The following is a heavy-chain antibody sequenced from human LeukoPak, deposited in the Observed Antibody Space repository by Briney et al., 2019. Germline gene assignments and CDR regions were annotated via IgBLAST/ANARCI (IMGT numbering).Heavy chain of an antibody. CDR2: ISSRSATI. CDR1: GFTFSSYS. CDR3: ARDPTTQWLVPHSYMDV. D-gene: IGHD6-19*01. V-gene: IGHV3-48*01. J-gene: IGHJ6*03. Sequence: GGSLRLSCAASGFTFSSYSMNWVRQAPGKGLEWVSYISSRSATIYYADSVKGRFTISRDNAKNSLYLQMNSLRAEDTAVYYCARDPTTQWLVPHSYMDVWGKGTTVTISS.